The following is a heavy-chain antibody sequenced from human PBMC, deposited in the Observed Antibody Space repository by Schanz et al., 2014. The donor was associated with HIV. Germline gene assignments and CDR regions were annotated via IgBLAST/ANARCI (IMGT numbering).Heavy chain of an antibody. J-gene: IGHJ6*02. Sequence: QVQLVESGGGVVQPGRSLRLSCAASGFTFSSYGMYWVRQAPGKGLEWVAVISYDGRNKYFADSVKGRFTMSRDNSKNTLYLQMNRLRADDTAVYYCAKDRNYYDNRYLGKGNYYYYYGMDVWGQGTTVTVSS. V-gene: IGHV3-30*18. CDR1: GFTFSSYG. D-gene: IGHD3-22*01. CDR3: AKDRNYYDNRYLGKGNYYYYYGMDV. CDR2: ISYDGRNK.